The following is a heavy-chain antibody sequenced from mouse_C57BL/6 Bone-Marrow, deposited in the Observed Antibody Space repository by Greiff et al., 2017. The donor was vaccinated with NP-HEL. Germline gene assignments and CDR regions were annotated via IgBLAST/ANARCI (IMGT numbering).Heavy chain of an antibody. D-gene: IGHD1-1*01. V-gene: IGHV1-81*01. Sequence: VMLVESGAELARPGASVKLSCKASGYTFTSYGISWVKQRTGQGLEWIGEIYPRSGNTYYNEKFKGKATLTADKSSSTAYMELRSLTSEDSAVYFCARYGTTVVAHWYFDVWGTGTTVTVSS. CDR3: ARYGTTVVAHWYFDV. CDR2: IYPRSGNT. CDR1: GYTFTSYG. J-gene: IGHJ1*03.